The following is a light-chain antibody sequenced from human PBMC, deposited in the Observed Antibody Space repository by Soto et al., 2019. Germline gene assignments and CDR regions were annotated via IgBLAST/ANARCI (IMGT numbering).Light chain of an antibody. CDR3: SSYADSNNYV. Sequence: QSVLTQPPSASGSPGQSVTISCTGTSSDVGGYNYVSWYQQHPGKAPKIMIYEVSKRPSGVPDRFSGSKSGNTASLTVSGLQAEDEADYYCSSYADSNNYVLGTGTKVTVL. CDR2: EVS. V-gene: IGLV2-8*01. J-gene: IGLJ1*01. CDR1: SSDVGGYNY.